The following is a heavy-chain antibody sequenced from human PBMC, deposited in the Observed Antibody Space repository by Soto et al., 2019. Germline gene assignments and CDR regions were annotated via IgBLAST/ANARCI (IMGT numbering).Heavy chain of an antibody. Sequence: GGSLRLSCAASGFTFSSYGMHWVRQAPGKGLEWVAVIWYDGSNKYYADSVKGRFTISRDNSKNTLYLQMNSLRAEDTAVYYCARGGLPYYYYGMDVWGQGTTVTVSS. J-gene: IGHJ6*02. CDR3: ARGGLPYYYYGMDV. CDR2: IWYDGSNK. V-gene: IGHV3-33*01. D-gene: IGHD1-26*01. CDR1: GFTFSSYG.